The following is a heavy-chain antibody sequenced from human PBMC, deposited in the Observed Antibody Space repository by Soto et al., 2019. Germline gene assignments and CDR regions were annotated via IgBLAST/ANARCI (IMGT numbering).Heavy chain of an antibody. CDR2: IGIGSSTK. CDR3: ARDQLYYNDISGRPLNAFDV. D-gene: IGHD3-22*01. Sequence: PGGSLRLSCAASGFGFGGFAMNWVRQAPGKGLEWVSYIGIGSSTKYYADSVKGRFTISRDNAKNSLYLQMNSLRAEDTAVYYCARDQLYYNDISGRPLNAFDVWGQGTMVTVSS. J-gene: IGHJ3*01. V-gene: IGHV3-48*01. CDR1: GFGFGGFA.